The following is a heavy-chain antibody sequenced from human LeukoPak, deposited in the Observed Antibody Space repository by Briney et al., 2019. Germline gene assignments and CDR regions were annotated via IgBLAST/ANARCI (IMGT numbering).Heavy chain of an antibody. V-gene: IGHV3-33*08. CDR1: GFTFSSYA. CDR2: IWYDGSNK. CDR3: ARAHYYDSSAYFDY. D-gene: IGHD3-22*01. Sequence: GGSLRLSCAASGFTFSSYAMHWVRQAPGKGLEWVAVIWYDGSNKYYADPVKGRFTISRDNSKNTLYLQMNSLRAEVTAVYYCARAHYYDSSAYFDYWGQGTLVTVSS. J-gene: IGHJ4*02.